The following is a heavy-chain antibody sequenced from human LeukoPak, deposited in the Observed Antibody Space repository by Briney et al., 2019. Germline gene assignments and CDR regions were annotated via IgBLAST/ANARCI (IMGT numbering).Heavy chain of an antibody. Sequence: GGSLRLACVDSGFTFSTYSMNWVRQAPGKGPEWVSSISSGSKYIYNADSVKGRFTISRDNSKNSLYLQVDSLRVEDTAVYYCARALSYSYGSMDFWGQGTLVIVSS. J-gene: IGHJ4*02. CDR1: GFTFSTYS. D-gene: IGHD5-18*01. CDR3: ARALSYSYGSMDF. CDR2: ISSGSKYI. V-gene: IGHV3-21*01.